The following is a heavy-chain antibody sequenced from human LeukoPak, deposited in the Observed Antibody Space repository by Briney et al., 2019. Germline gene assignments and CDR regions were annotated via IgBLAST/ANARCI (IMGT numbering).Heavy chain of an antibody. D-gene: IGHD6-19*01. CDR3: ARDQGIAVAGQGDY. CDR2: IKQDGSEK. J-gene: IGHJ4*02. V-gene: IGHV3-7*01. Sequence: GGSLRLSCAASGFTFSSYWMSWVRQAPGKGLEWVANIKQDGSEKYYVDSVKGRFTISRDNAKNSLFLQMNSLRVEDTAVYYCARDQGIAVAGQGDYWGQGTLVTVSS. CDR1: GFTFSSYW.